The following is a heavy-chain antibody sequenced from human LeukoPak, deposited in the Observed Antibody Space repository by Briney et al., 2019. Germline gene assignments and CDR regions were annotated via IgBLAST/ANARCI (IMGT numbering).Heavy chain of an antibody. Sequence: GGSLRLSCAASGFTFSGSAMHWVRQASGKGLEWVGRIRSKANSYATAYAASVKGRFTISRGDSKNTAHLQMNSLKTEDTAVYYCTSYFEGIAGTAGGAFDIWGQGTMVTVSS. D-gene: IGHD6-13*01. CDR1: GFTFSGSA. V-gene: IGHV3-73*01. CDR3: TSYFEGIAGTAGGAFDI. J-gene: IGHJ3*02. CDR2: IRSKANSYAT.